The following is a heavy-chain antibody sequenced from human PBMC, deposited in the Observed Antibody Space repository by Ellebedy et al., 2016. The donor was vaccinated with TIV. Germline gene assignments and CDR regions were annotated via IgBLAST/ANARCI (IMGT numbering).Heavy chain of an antibody. V-gene: IGHV3-23*01. Sequence: GESLKISXVASGFSFSSYAMNWVRQAPGKGLEWVAHIGDGARYADSVKGRFTISRDNSDNTLFLQMNSLRADDTAIYYCAKDRVSGNGVFDPFDAWGQGTWVTVSS. CDR3: AKDRVSGNGVFDPFDA. D-gene: IGHD2-8*01. J-gene: IGHJ3*01. CDR1: GFSFSSYA. CDR2: IGDGA.